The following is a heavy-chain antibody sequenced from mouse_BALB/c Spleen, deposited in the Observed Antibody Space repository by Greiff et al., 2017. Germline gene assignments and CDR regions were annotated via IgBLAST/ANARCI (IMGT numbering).Heavy chain of an antibody. J-gene: IGHJ2*01. V-gene: IGHV3-6*02. CDR2: ISYDGSN. CDR3: ARIDDYDGRGFDY. D-gene: IGHD2-4*01. CDR1: GYSITSGYY. Sequence: EVQLQESGPGLVKPSQSLSLTCSVTGYSITSGYYWNWIRQFPGNKLEWMGYISYDGSNNYNPSLKNRISITRDTSKNQFFLKLNSVTTEDTATYYCARIDDYDGRGFDYWGQGTTLTVSS.